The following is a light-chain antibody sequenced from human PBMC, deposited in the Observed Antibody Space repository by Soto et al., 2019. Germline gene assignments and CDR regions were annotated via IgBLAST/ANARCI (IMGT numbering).Light chain of an antibody. CDR1: QGVGSA. CDR2: DAS. J-gene: IGKJ1*01. V-gene: IGKV1-13*02. Sequence: AIQLTQSPSSLSASGGDRVIISCRASQGVGSALAWYQQKPGKAPKLLIYDASSLQSGVQSRFSGSGSGTDFTLTIRSLQPEDFATYYCKHYNSHSEAFGQGTKVDIK. CDR3: KHYNSHSEA.